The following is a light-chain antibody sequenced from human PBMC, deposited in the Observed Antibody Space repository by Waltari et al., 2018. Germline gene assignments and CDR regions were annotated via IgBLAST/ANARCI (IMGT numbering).Light chain of an antibody. CDR3: QQTYRTPVT. CDR2: GTS. J-gene: IGKJ3*01. V-gene: IGKV1-39*01. CDR1: QSISSY. Sequence: DLQMTQSPASLSASVGDRVTITCRASQSISSYLNWYQQKPGKAPEHLIYGTSNLHSGVPSRFSGSTSGTEFTLTIISLQPEDFAVYFCQQTYRTPVTFGPGTKVDTK.